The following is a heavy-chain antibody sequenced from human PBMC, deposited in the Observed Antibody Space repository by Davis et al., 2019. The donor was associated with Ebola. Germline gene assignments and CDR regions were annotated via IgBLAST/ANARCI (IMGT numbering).Heavy chain of an antibody. D-gene: IGHD4-23*01. CDR2: ISSSSSTI. CDR1: GFTFSSYS. J-gene: IGHJ4*02. V-gene: IGHV3-48*01. CDR3: AKAPTTVGDY. Sequence: PGGSLRLSCAASGFTFSSYSMNWVRQAPGKGLEWVSYISSSSSTIYYADSVKGRFTISRDNSKNTLYLQMNSLRAEDTAVYYCAKAPTTVGDYWGQGTLVTVSS.